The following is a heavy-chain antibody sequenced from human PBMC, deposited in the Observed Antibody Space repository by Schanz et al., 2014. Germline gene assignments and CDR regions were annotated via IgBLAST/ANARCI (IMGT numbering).Heavy chain of an antibody. Sequence: EVQLVESGGGLIQPGGSLRLSCVASGFTVSSNYMSWVRQAPGKGLEWLGRIQGGASAGTTDYAAPVKGRFTISRDDSKNTMYLQMNSLKTEDTAVYYCKWELHVYYGMDVWGQGTAVTVSS. V-gene: IGHV3-15*01. D-gene: IGHD1-26*01. J-gene: IGHJ6*02. CDR3: KWELHVYYGMDV. CDR1: GFTVSSNY. CDR2: IQGGASAGTT.